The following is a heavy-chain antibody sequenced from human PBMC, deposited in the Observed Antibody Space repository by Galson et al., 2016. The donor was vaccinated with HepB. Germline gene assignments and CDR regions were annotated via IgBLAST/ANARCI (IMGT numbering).Heavy chain of an antibody. J-gene: IGHJ6*02. Sequence: LRLSCAASRFTFSNYWMTWVRQAPGKGLEWVANIKQDGSERYYVDSVKGRFTISRDNAKSSLYLQMNRLRAEDTAVYYCARVCGHCSSPSCRSPYYYYYGVDVWGHGTTVTVSS. D-gene: IGHD2-2*01. CDR3: ARVCGHCSSPSCRSPYYYYYGVDV. CDR1: RFTFSNYW. CDR2: IKQDGSER. V-gene: IGHV3-7*03.